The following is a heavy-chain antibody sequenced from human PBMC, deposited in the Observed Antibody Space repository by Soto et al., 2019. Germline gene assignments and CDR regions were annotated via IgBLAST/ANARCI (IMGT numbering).Heavy chain of an antibody. D-gene: IGHD4-17*01. Sequence: QVQLQESGPGLVKPSQTLSLTCTVSGDSISSGGNYWSWIRQHPGKGLEWLGNNYYTGGAYYNPSLKSRVSISVDTSKNQFSLKLSSVTAADTAVYYCARVKTSVSVYYFDYWGQGTLVTVSS. J-gene: IGHJ4*02. CDR3: ARVKTSVSVYYFDY. CDR2: NYYTGGA. V-gene: IGHV4-31*03. CDR1: GDSISSGGNY.